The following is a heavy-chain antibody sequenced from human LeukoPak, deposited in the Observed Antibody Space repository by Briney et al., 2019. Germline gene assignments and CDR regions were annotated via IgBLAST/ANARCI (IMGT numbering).Heavy chain of an antibody. D-gene: IGHD3-10*01. J-gene: IGHJ4*02. CDR2: IYYSGST. CDR3: ARGRLWFGEYPYDY. Sequence: SETLSLTCTVSGGSISSSSYYWGWIRQPPGKGLEWIGSIYYSGSTYYNPSLKSRVTISVDTSKNQFSLKLSSVTAADTAVYYCARGRLWFGEYPYDYWGQGTLVTVSS. V-gene: IGHV4-39*07. CDR1: GGSISSSSYY.